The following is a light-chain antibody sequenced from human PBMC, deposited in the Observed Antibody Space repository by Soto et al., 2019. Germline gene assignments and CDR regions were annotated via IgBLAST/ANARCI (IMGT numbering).Light chain of an antibody. CDR3: MQTPHWPRT. V-gene: IGKV2-30*01. Sequence: DVVMTQSPLSLPVTLGQPASISCRSSQSLETSDGDTYLNWFHQRPGQSPRRLIYKVSKRDSGVPDRFSGSGSGTDFTLKITRVEAEDVGVYYCMQTPHWPRTFGQGTKVEIK. CDR2: KVS. J-gene: IGKJ1*01. CDR1: QSLETSDGDTY.